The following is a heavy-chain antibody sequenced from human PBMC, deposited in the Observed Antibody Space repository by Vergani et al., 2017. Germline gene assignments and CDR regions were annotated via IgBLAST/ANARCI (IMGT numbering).Heavy chain of an antibody. CDR1: GGTFSSYA. V-gene: IGHV1-69*01. CDR2: IIPIFGTA. D-gene: IGHD3-9*01. CDR3: ARANYDILTGSLYYYYYDMDV. J-gene: IGHJ6*03. Sequence: QVQLVQSGAEVQTPGSSVTVSCKASGGTFSSYAISWVRQAPGQGLEWMGGIIPIFGTANYAQTFQGRVTITADESTSTAYMELSSLRSEDTAVYYCARANYDILTGSLYYYYYDMDVWGKGTTVTVSS.